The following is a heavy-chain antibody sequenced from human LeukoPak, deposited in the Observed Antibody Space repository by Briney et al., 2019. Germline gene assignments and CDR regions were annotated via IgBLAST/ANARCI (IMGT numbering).Heavy chain of an antibody. CDR2: IYPGDSDT. Sequence: GESLKISCKGSGYSFTSYWIGWVRQMPGKGLEWMGIIYPGDSDTRYSPSFQGQVTISADKSISTAYLQWSSLKASDTAMYYCARHSKILTGYYKTADAFDIWGQGTMVTVSS. D-gene: IGHD3-9*01. J-gene: IGHJ3*02. V-gene: IGHV5-51*01. CDR3: ARHSKILTGYYKTADAFDI. CDR1: GYSFTSYW.